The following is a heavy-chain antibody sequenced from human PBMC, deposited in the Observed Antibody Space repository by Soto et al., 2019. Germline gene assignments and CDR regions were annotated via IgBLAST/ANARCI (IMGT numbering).Heavy chain of an antibody. Sequence: QVHLVQSGAEVKKPGASVKVSCKGSGYAFTTYGITWVRQAPGQGLEWMGWISAHNGNTNYAQKLQGRVTVTRDTSTSPPYMELRSLRSDDTAVYYCARGRYGDYWGQGALVSGSS. CDR3: ARGRYGDY. V-gene: IGHV1-18*01. CDR1: GYAFTTYG. CDR2: ISAHNGNT. D-gene: IGHD1-1*01. J-gene: IGHJ4*02.